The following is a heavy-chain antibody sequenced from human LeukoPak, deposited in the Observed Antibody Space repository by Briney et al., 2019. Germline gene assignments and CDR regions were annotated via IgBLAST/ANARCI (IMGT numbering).Heavy chain of an antibody. V-gene: IGHV1-2*06. D-gene: IGHD3-16*01. CDR2: INPNSGGT. J-gene: IGHJ3*02. CDR1: GYTFTSYD. Sequence: ASVKVSCKASGYTFTSYDINWVRQATGQGLEWMGRINPNSGGTNYAQKFQGRVTMTRDTSISTAYMELSRLRSDDTAVYYCARGGDPAPPHDAFDIWGQGTMVTVSS. CDR3: ARGGDPAPPHDAFDI.